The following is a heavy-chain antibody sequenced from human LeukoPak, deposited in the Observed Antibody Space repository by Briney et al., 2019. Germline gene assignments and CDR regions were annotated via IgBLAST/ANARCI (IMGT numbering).Heavy chain of an antibody. Sequence: GGSLRLSCAASGFTFSSYAMSWVRQAPGKGLGWVSAISGSGGSAYYADSVKGRFTISRDNSKNTLYLQMDSLRAEDTAVYYCAKGDYYVLVPQFDYWGQGTLVTVSS. CDR2: ISGSGGSA. V-gene: IGHV3-23*01. CDR3: AKGDYYVLVPQFDY. D-gene: IGHD3-10*02. J-gene: IGHJ4*02. CDR1: GFTFSSYA.